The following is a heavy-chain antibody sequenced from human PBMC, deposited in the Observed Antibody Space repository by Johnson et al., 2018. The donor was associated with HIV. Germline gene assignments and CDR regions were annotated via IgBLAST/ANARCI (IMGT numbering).Heavy chain of an antibody. CDR1: GFTFDDYG. D-gene: IGHD1-26*01. CDR2: IQHDGSEK. CDR3: ARDLRVGAIDGFDI. Sequence: EVQLVESGGGVVQPGRSLRLSCAASGFTFDDYGMTWVRQAPGKGLEWVSFIQHDGSEKYYVDSVKGRFTISRDNAKNSLFLQMNSLRADDTAVFYCARDLRVGAIDGFDIRGQGTKVTVSS. V-gene: IGHV3-7*03. J-gene: IGHJ3*02.